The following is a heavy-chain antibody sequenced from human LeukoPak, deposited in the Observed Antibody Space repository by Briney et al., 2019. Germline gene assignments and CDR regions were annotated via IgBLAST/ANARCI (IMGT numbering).Heavy chain of an antibody. Sequence: ASVKVSCQHCGYTLPELSMHRLRQAPGKALEWMGGFDHEEGESIYAQKFQGRVTMTEDTSTDTAYMELSSLRSEDTAVYYCATVREKLFYDSSGYSRSHEYFQHWGQGTLVTVSS. J-gene: IGHJ1*01. D-gene: IGHD3-22*01. CDR1: GYTLPELS. V-gene: IGHV1-24*01. CDR3: ATVREKLFYDSSGYSRSHEYFQH. CDR2: FDHEEGES.